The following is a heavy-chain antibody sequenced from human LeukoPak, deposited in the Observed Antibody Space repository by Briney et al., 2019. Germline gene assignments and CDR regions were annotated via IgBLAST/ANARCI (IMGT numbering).Heavy chain of an antibody. CDR2: ITYNSGSI. J-gene: IGHJ4*02. Sequence: GGSLRLSCAASGFTFEDYAMHWVRQGPGKGPEWVSGITYNSGSIGYADSVKGRFTISRDNARNTLHLQMDSLRAEDTALYYCAKDKRGSTLRQFDFWGQGTLVTVSS. CDR3: AKDKRGSTLRQFDF. CDR1: GFTFEDYA. D-gene: IGHD6-13*01. V-gene: IGHV3-9*01.